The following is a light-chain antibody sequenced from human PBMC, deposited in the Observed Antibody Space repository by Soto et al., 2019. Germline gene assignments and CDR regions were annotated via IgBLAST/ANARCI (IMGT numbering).Light chain of an antibody. V-gene: IGKV1D-13*01. Sequence: AIQLTQSPSSLSASVGDRVTITCRASQGINNDLAWFQQAPGKTPKLLIYDASILESGVPSRFSGSGSGTDFTLTISSLQPEDFATYYCQQFHNFPLTFGGGTKVDIK. CDR3: QQFHNFPLT. CDR1: QGINND. J-gene: IGKJ4*01. CDR2: DAS.